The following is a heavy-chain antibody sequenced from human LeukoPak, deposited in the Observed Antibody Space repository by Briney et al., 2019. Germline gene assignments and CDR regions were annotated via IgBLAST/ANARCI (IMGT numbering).Heavy chain of an antibody. CDR1: GFTFSSYA. CDR3: ARGTIAARTFDY. CDR2: ISYDGSNK. V-gene: IGHV3-30-3*01. J-gene: IGHJ4*02. Sequence: GRSLRLSCAASGFTFSSYAMPWVRQAPGKGLEWVAVISYDGSNKYYADSVKGRFTISRDNSKNTLYLQMNSLRAEDTAVYYCARGTIAARTFDYWGQGTLVTVSS. D-gene: IGHD6-6*01.